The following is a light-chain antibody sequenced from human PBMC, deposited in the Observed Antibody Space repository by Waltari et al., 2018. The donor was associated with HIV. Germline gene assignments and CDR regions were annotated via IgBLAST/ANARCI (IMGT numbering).Light chain of an antibody. CDR2: DTY. CDR3: QQYINWPPYT. CDR1: QGVGSF. V-gene: IGKV3-11*01. J-gene: IGKJ2*01. Sequence: EIVLTQSPVTLSLSPGARAALSCRASQGVGSFLAWYQQKPGQAPRLLIYDTYQRASGTPDRFSGSGSGTDFTLTISSLEPEDFAVYYCQQYINWPPYTFGQGTKLEIK.